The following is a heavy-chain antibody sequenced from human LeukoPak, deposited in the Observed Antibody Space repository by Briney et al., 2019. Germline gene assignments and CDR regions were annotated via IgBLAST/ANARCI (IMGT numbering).Heavy chain of an antibody. CDR1: GFTFSTYT. CDR3: AIDPNWGTHS. D-gene: IGHD7-27*01. V-gene: IGHV3-23*01. Sequence: GGSLRLSCAASGFTFSTYTMYWVRHPPGKRLEWVSIIGNNGGGIHYADSVRGRFTISRDNPKNALYLQMNSLRVEDTAVYYCAIDPNWGTHSWGQGVLVTVSS. J-gene: IGHJ4*02. CDR2: IGNNGGGI.